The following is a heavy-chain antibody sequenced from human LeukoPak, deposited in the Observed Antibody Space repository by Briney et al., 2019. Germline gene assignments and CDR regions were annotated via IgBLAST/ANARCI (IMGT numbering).Heavy chain of an antibody. Sequence: ASVKVSCKASGYTFTGYYMRWVRQAPGQGLEWMGWINPNSGGTNYAQKFQGRVTMTRDTSISTAYMELSRLRSDDTAVYYCARVLKFPAAFDIWGQGTMVTVSS. CDR2: INPNSGGT. J-gene: IGHJ3*02. CDR1: GYTFTGYY. CDR3: ARVLKFPAAFDI. V-gene: IGHV1-2*02.